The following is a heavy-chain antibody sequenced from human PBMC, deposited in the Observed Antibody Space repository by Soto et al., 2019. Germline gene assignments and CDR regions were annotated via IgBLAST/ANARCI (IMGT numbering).Heavy chain of an antibody. CDR1: GGTFSSYT. V-gene: IGHV1-69*02. D-gene: IGHD2-2*01. CDR2: IIPILGIA. CDR3: ARGLRYCSTTSCYAPGY. J-gene: IGHJ4*02. Sequence: QVQLVQSGAAVKKPGSSVKVSCKASGGTFSSYTISWVRQAPGQGLEWMGRIIPILGIANYAQKFQGRVTITADKSTSTAYMELSSLRSEDTAVYYCARGLRYCSTTSCYAPGYWGQGTLVTVSS.